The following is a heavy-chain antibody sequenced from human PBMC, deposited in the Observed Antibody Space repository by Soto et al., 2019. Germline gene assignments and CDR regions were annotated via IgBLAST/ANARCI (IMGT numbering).Heavy chain of an antibody. V-gene: IGHV4-34*01. CDR1: GGSFSSYY. D-gene: IGHD2-2*01. CDR3: ARWEGYCSGTRCLAQGWLDP. J-gene: IGHJ5*02. Sequence: SETVSLTCAVYGGSFSSYYWSWIRQPPGKGLEWIGEINHSGSTNYNPSLKSRVTISIDTSKHQFSLKLSSVTAADTAVYYCARWEGYCSGTRCLAQGWLDPWGQGTLVTVSS. CDR2: INHSGST.